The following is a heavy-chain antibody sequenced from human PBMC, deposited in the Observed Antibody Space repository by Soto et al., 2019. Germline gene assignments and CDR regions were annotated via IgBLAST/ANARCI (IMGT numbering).Heavy chain of an antibody. CDR2: ISYDGSNK. J-gene: IGHJ4*02. D-gene: IGHD3-22*01. CDR1: GFTFSSYA. CDR3: AREKRYYYDSSGPPGY. V-gene: IGHV3-30-3*01. Sequence: ESGGGVVQPGRSLRISCAASGFTFSSYAMYWVRQAPGKGLEWVAIISYDGSNKYYADSVKGRFTISRDNSKNTLYLQMNSLRAEDTAFYYCAREKRYYYDSSGPPGYWGQGTLVTVSS.